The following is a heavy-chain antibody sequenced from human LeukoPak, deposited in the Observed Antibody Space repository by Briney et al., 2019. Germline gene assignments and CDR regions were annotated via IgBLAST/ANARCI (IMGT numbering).Heavy chain of an antibody. CDR3: ARSNCNSCYLGVWYYFDY. Sequence: GGSLRLSCAASGLTVSNNYMSWVRQVPGKGLEWVSVIYSGGDTSYTDSVKGRFTISRDNSKNTLHLQMNSLRVEDTAVYYCARSNCNSCYLGVWYYFDYWGQGTLVTVSS. J-gene: IGHJ4*02. CDR2: IYSGGDT. D-gene: IGHD1/OR15-1a*01. V-gene: IGHV3-66*01. CDR1: GLTVSNNY.